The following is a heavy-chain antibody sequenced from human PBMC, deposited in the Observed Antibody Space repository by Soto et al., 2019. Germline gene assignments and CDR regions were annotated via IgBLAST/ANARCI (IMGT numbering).Heavy chain of an antibody. CDR1: GGTFSSYA. J-gene: IGHJ4*02. CDR3: ARDKAAAGVNGLAFDY. D-gene: IGHD6-13*01. CDR2: IIPIFGTA. Sequence: ASVKVSCKASGGTFSSYAISWVRQAPGQGLEWMGGIIPIFGTANYAQKFQGRVTITADESTSTAYMELSSLRSEDTAVYYCARDKAAAGVNGLAFDYWGQGTLVTVSS. V-gene: IGHV1-69*13.